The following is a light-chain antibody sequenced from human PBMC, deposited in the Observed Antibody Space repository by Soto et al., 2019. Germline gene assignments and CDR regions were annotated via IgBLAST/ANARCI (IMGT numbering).Light chain of an antibody. V-gene: IGKV3-20*01. J-gene: IGKJ2*01. Sequence: EIVLTQSPGTLSLSPGDTATLSCRASQSVRSNFLAWYQHKPGQAPRLLIHDAYSRATGIPDRFSGSGSDRDFTLTISRLEPEDFAVYYGQQYAGSPRTFGQGTKLDIK. CDR2: DAY. CDR1: QSVRSNF. CDR3: QQYAGSPRT.